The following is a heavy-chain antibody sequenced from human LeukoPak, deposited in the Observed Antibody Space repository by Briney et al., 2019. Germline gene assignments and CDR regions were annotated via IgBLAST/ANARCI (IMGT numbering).Heavy chain of an antibody. CDR3: ARVVNITMIGSGTNGDYYYMDV. CDR2: INPNSGGT. V-gene: IGHV1-2*02. CDR1: GYTFTGYY. D-gene: IGHD3-22*01. J-gene: IGHJ6*03. Sequence: GASVKVSCKASGYTFTGYYMHWVRQAPGQGLEWMGWINPNSGGTNYAQKFQGRVTMTRDTSISTAYMELSRLRSDDTAVDYCARVVNITMIGSGTNGDYYYMDVWGKGTTVTVSS.